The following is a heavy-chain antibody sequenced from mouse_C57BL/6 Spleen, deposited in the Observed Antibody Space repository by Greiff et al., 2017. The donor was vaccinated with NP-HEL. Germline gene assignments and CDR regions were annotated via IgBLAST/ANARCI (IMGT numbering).Heavy chain of an antibody. CDR3: VREDGNYFAWFAY. CDR1: GFSFNTYA. CDR2: IRSKSNNYAT. V-gene: IGHV10-1*01. J-gene: IGHJ3*01. D-gene: IGHD2-1*01. Sequence: EVKVVESGGGLVQPKGSLKLSCAASGFSFNTYAMNWVRQAPGKGLEWVARIRSKSNNYATYYADSVKDRFTISRDDSESMLYLQMNNLKTEDTAMYYCVREDGNYFAWFAYWGQGTLVTVSA.